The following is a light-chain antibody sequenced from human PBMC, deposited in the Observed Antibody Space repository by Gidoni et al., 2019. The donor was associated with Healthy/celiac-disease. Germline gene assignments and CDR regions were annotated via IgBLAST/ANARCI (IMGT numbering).Light chain of an antibody. V-gene: IGLV1-40*01. CDR1: SSNIGAGYD. Sequence: QSVLTQPPSVSGAPGQRVTISCTGSSSNIGAGYDVHWYQQLPGTAPKLLTYGNSNRPSGVPDRFSGSKSGTSASLAITGLQAEDEADYYCQSYDSSLSEDVFGTGTKVTVL. CDR2: GNS. CDR3: QSYDSSLSEDV. J-gene: IGLJ1*01.